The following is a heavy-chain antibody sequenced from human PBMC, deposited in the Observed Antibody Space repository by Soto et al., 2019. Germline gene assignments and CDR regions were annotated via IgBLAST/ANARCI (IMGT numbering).Heavy chain of an antibody. CDR3: ARAPMVLSRSYFDS. CDR1: GGSMSSYY. D-gene: IGHD2-8*01. CDR2: IHYGGGT. V-gene: IGHV4-59*01. Sequence: SETLSLTCTVSGGSMSSYYWTWIRQPPGKGLEWIGFIHYGGGTVYNPALRSRVTVTVETSKKQFSLNLSSVTAADTAVYYCARAPMVLSRSYFDSWGQGTPVTVSS. J-gene: IGHJ4*02.